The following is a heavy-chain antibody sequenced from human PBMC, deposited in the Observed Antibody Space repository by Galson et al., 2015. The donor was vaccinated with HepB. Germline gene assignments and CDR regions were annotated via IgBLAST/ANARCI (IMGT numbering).Heavy chain of an antibody. CDR1: GFTVSRNY. CDR3: ARGPDGGNSPFDF. J-gene: IGHJ4*02. D-gene: IGHD4-23*01. Sequence: SLRLSCAASGFTVSRNYMSWVRQAPGKGLEWVSIMYSGGSTYYADSVKGRFTISRDNSKNTLYLQMNSLRVEDTAVYYCARGPDGGNSPFDFWGQGTLVTVSS. CDR2: MYSGGST. V-gene: IGHV3-66*01.